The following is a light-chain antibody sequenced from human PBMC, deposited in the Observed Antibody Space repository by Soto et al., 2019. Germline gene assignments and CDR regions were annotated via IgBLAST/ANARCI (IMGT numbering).Light chain of an antibody. V-gene: IGLV1-47*01. Sequence: QSVLTQPPSASGTPGQRVTISCSGRSSNIGSNYVYRYQQLPGTAPKLLIYRNNQRPSGVPDRFSGSKSGTSASLAISGLRSEDEADYYCAAWDDSLSGYVFGTGTKVTVL. CDR3: AAWDDSLSGYV. CDR1: SSNIGSNY. J-gene: IGLJ1*01. CDR2: RNN.